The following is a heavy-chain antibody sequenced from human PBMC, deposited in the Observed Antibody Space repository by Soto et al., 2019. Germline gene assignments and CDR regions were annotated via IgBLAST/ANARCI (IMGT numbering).Heavy chain of an antibody. D-gene: IGHD3-16*01. V-gene: IGHV3-13*01. J-gene: IGHJ6*02. CDR2: ISTAGDT. CDR1: GFGFNGYD. CDR3: ARGGDRFDGMDV. Sequence: EVQLVESGGGLVHPGGSLRLSCEASGFGFNGYDMHWVRKAPGKNLEWVAAISTAGDTYYLGSVKGRFTISREDAKNSLSLQMNSLRVGDTAVYYCARGGDRFDGMDVWGQGTTVTVSS.